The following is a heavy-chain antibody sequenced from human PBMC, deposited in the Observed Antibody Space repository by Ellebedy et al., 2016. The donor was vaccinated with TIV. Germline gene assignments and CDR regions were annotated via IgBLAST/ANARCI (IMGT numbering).Heavy chain of an antibody. CDR1: GYTFTNYA. D-gene: IGHD1-26*01. J-gene: IGHJ4*02. V-gene: IGHV1-3*01. CDR3: ARGPYVVGATTGLDY. CDR2: INAANGNT. Sequence: AASVKVSCKASGYTFTNYAIHWVRQAPGQRLAWMGWINAANGNTKYSQKFQGRVTITRDTSASTAYMELSNLRSEDTAVHYCARGPYVVGATTGLDYWGQGTLVTVSS.